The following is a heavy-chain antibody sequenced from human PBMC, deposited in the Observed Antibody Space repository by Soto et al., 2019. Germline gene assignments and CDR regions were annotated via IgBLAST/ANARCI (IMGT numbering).Heavy chain of an antibody. J-gene: IGHJ6*02. V-gene: IGHV3-23*01. CDR1: GFTFSSYA. CDR3: AASRGYYDSSGYYDSVMDV. Sequence: EVQLLESGGGLVQPGGSLRLSCAASGFTFSSYAMSWVRQAPGKGLEWVSAISGSGGSTYYADSVKGRFTISRDNSKNTLYLQMNSLRVEDTAVYHCAASRGYYDSSGYYDSVMDVWGQGTTVTVSS. CDR2: ISGSGGST. D-gene: IGHD3-22*01.